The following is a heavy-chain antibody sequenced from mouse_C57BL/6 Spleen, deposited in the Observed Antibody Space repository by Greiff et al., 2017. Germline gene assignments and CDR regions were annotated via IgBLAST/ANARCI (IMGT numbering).Heavy chain of an antibody. CDR2: IDPSDSET. CDR3: AGFDEGYWAD. D-gene: IGHD2-3*01. J-gene: IGHJ3*01. Sequence: QVQLQQSGAELVRLGSSVKLSCKASGYTFTSYWLHWVKQRPIQGLEWIGNIDPSDSETHYNQKFKDKATLTVDKPSSTAYMQLSSLTSEDAAVYDCAGFDEGYWADWGQGTLVTVSA. CDR1: GYTFTSYW. V-gene: IGHV1-52*01.